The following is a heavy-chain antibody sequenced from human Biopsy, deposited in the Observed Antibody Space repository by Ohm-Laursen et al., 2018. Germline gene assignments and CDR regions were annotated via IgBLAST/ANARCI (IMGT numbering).Heavy chain of an antibody. CDR2: IKQDGSET. D-gene: IGHD2-21*01. V-gene: IGHV3-7*01. Sequence: SLRLSCAASGFTFSSYWMSWVRQAPGKGLEWVANIKQDGSETYFVDSVKGRFTISRDSAKSSLYLQMNSLRAEDTAVCYCTRLAYYYYYGMDVWGQGTTVTVSS. CDR1: GFTFSSYW. CDR3: TRLAYYYYYGMDV. J-gene: IGHJ6*02.